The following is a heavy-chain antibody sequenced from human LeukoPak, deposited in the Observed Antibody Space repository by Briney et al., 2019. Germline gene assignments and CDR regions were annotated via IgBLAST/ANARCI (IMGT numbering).Heavy chain of an antibody. J-gene: IGHJ4*02. CDR3: AKAKISGWYDVDYFDY. Sequence: GGSLRLSCAASGFTFSNAWMSWVRQAPGKGLEWVGRIKSKTDGGTTDYAAPVKGRFTISRDDSKNTLYLQMNSLRAEDTAVYYCAKAKISGWYDVDYFDYWGQGTLVTVSS. V-gene: IGHV3-15*01. D-gene: IGHD6-19*01. CDR2: IKSKTDGGTT. CDR1: GFTFSNAW.